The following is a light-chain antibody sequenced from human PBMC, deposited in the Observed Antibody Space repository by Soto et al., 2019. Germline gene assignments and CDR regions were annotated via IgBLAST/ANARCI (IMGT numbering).Light chain of an antibody. J-gene: IGLJ3*02. CDR1: ISDVGGYNH. V-gene: IGLV2-14*01. CDR2: DVS. Sequence: QSALTQPASVSGSPGQSIAISCTGTISDVGGYNHVSWYQQHPGKAPKLMIYDVSYRPSGVSNRFSGSKSGNTASLTISGLQAEDEANYYCSSYTSISTVVFGGGTKLTVL. CDR3: SSYTSISTVV.